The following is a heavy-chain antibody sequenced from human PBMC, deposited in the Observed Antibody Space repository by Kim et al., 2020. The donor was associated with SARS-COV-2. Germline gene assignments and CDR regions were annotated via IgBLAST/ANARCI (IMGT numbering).Heavy chain of an antibody. J-gene: IGHJ4*02. V-gene: IGHV1-69*13. CDR1: GGTFSSYA. CDR2: IIPIFGTA. CDR3: ARDLTLWSGYYTYDHPGFDY. Sequence: SVKVSCKASGGTFSSYAISWVRQAPGQGLEWMGGIIPIFGTANYAQKFQGRVTITADESTSTAYMELSSLRSEDTAVYYCARDLTLWSGYYTYDHPGFDYWGQGTLVTVSS. D-gene: IGHD3-3*01.